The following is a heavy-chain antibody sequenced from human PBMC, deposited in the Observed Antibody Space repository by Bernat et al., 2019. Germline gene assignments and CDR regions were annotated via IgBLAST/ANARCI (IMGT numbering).Heavy chain of an antibody. J-gene: IGHJ3*02. V-gene: IGHV4-59*01. CDR3: ARDDYGDTDAFDI. Sequence: QVQLQESGPGLVKPSETLSLTCTVSGGSISSYYWSWIRQPPGKGLEWIGYIYYSGSTNYHPSLKSRVTISVDTSKNQFSLKLSSVTAADTAVYYCARDDYGDTDAFDIWGQGTMVTVSS. CDR2: IYYSGST. D-gene: IGHD4-17*01. CDR1: GGSISSYY.